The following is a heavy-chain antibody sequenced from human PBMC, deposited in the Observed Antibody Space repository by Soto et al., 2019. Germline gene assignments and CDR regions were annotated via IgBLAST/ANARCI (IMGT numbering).Heavy chain of an antibody. J-gene: IGHJ4*02. D-gene: IGHD2-15*01. Sequence: SQTLSLTCALSGDSVSSNNIAWNWLRQSPWRGLEWLGRTYYRSKWYNEYAVSVRSRITITLDTSKNQFSLQLNSVTPEDTAVYYCARGRWSPFDHWGQGAQVTV. CDR1: GDSVSSNNIA. V-gene: IGHV6-1*01. CDR2: TYYRSKWYN. CDR3: ARGRWSPFDH.